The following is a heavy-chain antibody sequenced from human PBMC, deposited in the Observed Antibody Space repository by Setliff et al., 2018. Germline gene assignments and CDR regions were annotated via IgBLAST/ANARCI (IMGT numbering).Heavy chain of an antibody. J-gene: IGHJ6*02. CDR3: ARDPRYGLGSYSGSIKYGVDV. Sequence: LRLSCAASGFTFSDYYMSWIRQAPGKGLEWVSYISSSGSTIYYADSVKGRFTISRDNAKNSLYLQMNSLRAEDTAVYYCARDPRYGLGSYSGSIKYGVDVWGQGTTVTVSS. CDR2: ISSSGSTI. CDR1: GFTFSDYY. V-gene: IGHV3-11*04. D-gene: IGHD3-10*01.